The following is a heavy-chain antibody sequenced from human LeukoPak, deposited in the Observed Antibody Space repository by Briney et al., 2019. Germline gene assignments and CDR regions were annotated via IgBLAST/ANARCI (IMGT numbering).Heavy chain of an antibody. CDR3: GRAEHDWGSDY. V-gene: IGHV6-1*01. CDR2: TYYRSKWFN. CDR1: GDSVSVNSAT. Sequence: SQTLSLTCAISGDSVSVNSATWHWIRQSASRGFEWLGRTYYRSKWFNDYAVSVKGRITINPDTSKNQFSLHLNSVTPEDTAVYYCGRAEHDWGSDYWGQGTLVTVSS. D-gene: IGHD3-9*01. J-gene: IGHJ4*02.